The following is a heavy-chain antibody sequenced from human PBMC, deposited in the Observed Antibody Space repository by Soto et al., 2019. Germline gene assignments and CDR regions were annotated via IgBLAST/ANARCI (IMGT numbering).Heavy chain of an antibody. Sequence: TGGALRLSSAASGFTFSNHGMHWVRRAPGKGLGWVVLISDDGINIYYADSVKGRFTVSRDNSKNTLYLQMNSLRSEDTAVYYCASSYYYDSGGYSSLYYYYGMDVWGQGTTVTVSS. CDR1: GFTFSNHG. CDR2: ISDDGINI. V-gene: IGHV3-30*03. CDR3: ASSYYYDSGGYSSLYYYYGMDV. J-gene: IGHJ6*02. D-gene: IGHD3-22*01.